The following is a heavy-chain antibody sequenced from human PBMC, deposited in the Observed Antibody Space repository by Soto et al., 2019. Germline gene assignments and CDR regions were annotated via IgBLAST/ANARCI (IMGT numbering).Heavy chain of an antibody. V-gene: IGHV1-69*12. D-gene: IGHD5-18*01. CDR2: IIPMFGTA. J-gene: IGHJ4*02. CDR3: ASGIQLWLRRINNGYSG. Sequence: QVQLVQSGAEVKKPESSVKVSYKAPGGTFSTYAISWVRQAPGQGLEWMGGIIPMFGTANYAQRFQDRVTITADESTNTVYRELSSLRSEDTAVYFCASGIQLWLRRINNGYSGWGQGTLVTVSS. CDR1: GGTFSTYA.